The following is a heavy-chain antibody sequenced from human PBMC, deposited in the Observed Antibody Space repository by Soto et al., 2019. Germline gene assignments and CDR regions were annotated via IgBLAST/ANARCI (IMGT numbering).Heavy chain of an antibody. CDR1: GGSISSSNW. CDR3: ATRPSSTSSLGVWFDP. D-gene: IGHD2-2*01. CDR2: IYHSGST. Sequence: TSETLCITCAFSGGSISSSNWWSWFRQPPGKGLEWIGEIYHSGSTNYNPSLKSRVTISVDKSKNQFSLKPSSVTAADTAVYYCATRPSSTSSLGVWFDPWGQGTLVTVS. J-gene: IGHJ5*02. V-gene: IGHV4-4*02.